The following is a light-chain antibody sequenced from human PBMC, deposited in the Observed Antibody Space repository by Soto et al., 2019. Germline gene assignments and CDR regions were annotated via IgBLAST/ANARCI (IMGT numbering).Light chain of an antibody. CDR1: QDISNY. CDR2: AAS. Sequence: DIQMTQSPSSLSASVGDRVTITCRTSQDISNYLAWYQQKPGKVPKLLIYAASTLQSGVPSRFSGGGSGTDFSLTISSLQPEDVATYYCQKYHSAPHTVGGGTKVEIQ. V-gene: IGKV1-27*01. J-gene: IGKJ4*01. CDR3: QKYHSAPHT.